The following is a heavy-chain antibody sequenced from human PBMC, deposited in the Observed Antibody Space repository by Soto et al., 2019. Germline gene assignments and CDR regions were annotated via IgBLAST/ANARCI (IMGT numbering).Heavy chain of an antibody. CDR1: GYTFTSYC. Sequence: ASVKVSCKASGYTFTSYCMHWVRQAPGQGLEWMGIINPSGGSTSYAQKFQGRVTMTRDTSSSTVYMELSSLRSEDTAVYYCSLCTSCYLYYYYGMDVWGQGTTVTVSS. CDR2: INPSGGST. CDR3: SLCTSCYLYYYYGMDV. V-gene: IGHV1-46*01. J-gene: IGHJ6*02. D-gene: IGHD2-2*01.